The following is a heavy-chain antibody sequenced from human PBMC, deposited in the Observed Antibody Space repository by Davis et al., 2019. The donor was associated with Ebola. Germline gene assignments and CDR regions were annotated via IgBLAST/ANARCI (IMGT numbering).Heavy chain of an antibody. Sequence: PSEPLSLTCAVYGGSFSGYYWSWIRQPPGKGLEWIGEINHSGSTNYNPSLKSRVTISVDTSKNQFSLKLSSVTAADTAVYYCARGRGYCSGGSCNHYYFDYWGQGTLVTVSS. CDR3: ARGRGYCSGGSCNHYYFDY. J-gene: IGHJ4*02. V-gene: IGHV4-34*01. D-gene: IGHD2-15*01. CDR1: GGSFSGYY. CDR2: INHSGST.